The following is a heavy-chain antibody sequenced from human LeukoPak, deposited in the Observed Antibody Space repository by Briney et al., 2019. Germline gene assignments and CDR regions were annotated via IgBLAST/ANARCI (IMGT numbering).Heavy chain of an antibody. D-gene: IGHD6-19*01. J-gene: IGHJ4*02. CDR3: ATGQWLVGTPFDY. CDR2: FDPEDGET. V-gene: IGHV1-24*01. Sequence: ASVKVSCKVSGYTLTELSMHWVRQAPGKGLEWTGGFDPEDGETIYAQKFQGRVTMTEDTSTDTAYMELSSLRSEDTAVYYCATGQWLVGTPFDYWGQGTLVTVSS. CDR1: GYTLTELS.